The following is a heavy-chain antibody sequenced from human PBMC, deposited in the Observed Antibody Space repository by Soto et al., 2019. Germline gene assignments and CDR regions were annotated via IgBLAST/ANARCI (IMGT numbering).Heavy chain of an antibody. CDR3: ARMNYYDTSGYPFDY. D-gene: IGHD3-22*01. J-gene: IGHJ4*02. CDR2: IYYSGST. Sequence: SETLSLTCTVSGGSISSSDYYWGWIRQPPGKGLEWIGSIYYSGSTYYNPSLKSRVTMSVDTSKNQFSLKLSSVTAADTAVYYCARMNYYDTSGYPFDYWGQGMMVTVSS. CDR1: GGSISSSDYY. V-gene: IGHV4-39*07.